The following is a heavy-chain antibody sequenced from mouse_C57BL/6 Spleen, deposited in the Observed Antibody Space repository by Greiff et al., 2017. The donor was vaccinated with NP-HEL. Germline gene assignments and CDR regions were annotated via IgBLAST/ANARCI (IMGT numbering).Heavy chain of an antibody. CDR2: ISSGGSYT. D-gene: IGHD2-3*01. CDR1: GFTFSSYG. CDR3: ARGLLRYVDV. V-gene: IGHV5-6*01. Sequence: EVKLVESGGDLVKPGGSLKLSCAASGFTFSSYGMSWVRQTPDKRLEWVATISSGGSYTYYPDSVKGRFTISRDNAKNTLYLQMSSLKSEDTAMYYCARGLLRYVDVWGTGTTVTVSS. J-gene: IGHJ1*03.